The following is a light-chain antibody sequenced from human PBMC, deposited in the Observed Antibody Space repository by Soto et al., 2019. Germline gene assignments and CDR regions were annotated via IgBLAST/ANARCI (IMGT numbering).Light chain of an antibody. CDR1: QGISSY. CDR2: AAS. J-gene: IGKJ1*01. V-gene: IGKV1-8*01. Sequence: AIRMTQSPSSFSASTGDRVTITCRASQGISSYLAWYQQKPGKAPKLLIYAASTLQSGVPSRFSGSGSGTDLTLTICCLQSEDFATYYCQQYYSYPWTFGQGTKVEIK. CDR3: QQYYSYPWT.